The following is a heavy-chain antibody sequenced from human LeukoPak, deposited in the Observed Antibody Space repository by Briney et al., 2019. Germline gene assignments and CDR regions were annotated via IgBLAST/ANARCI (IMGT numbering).Heavy chain of an antibody. CDR3: AGSKGGSGSFAY. D-gene: IGHD3-10*01. V-gene: IGHV3-53*01. CDR1: GFTVSANY. CDR2: LYSGGIT. J-gene: IGHJ4*02. Sequence: QPGGSLRLSCAASGFTVSANYMNWVRQAPGKGLEWVSVLYSGGITYYADSVKGRFTISRDNSKNTLYLQMNSLRAEDTAVYYCAGSKGGSGSFAYWGQGTLVTVSS.